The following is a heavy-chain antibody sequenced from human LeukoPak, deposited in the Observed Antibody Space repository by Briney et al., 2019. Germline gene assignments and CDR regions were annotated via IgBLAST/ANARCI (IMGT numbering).Heavy chain of an antibody. CDR3: ARERVPYYDFWSGYSSASWVL. J-gene: IGHJ4*02. CDR1: GYTFTSYG. Sequence: ASVKVSCKASGYTFTSYGISWVRQAPGQGLEWIGWISAYNGNTNYAQKIQGRVTMTTDTSTSAAYMELRSLRSDDTAVYYCARERVPYYDFWSGYSSASWVLWGQGTLVTVSS. V-gene: IGHV1-18*01. CDR2: ISAYNGNT. D-gene: IGHD3-3*01.